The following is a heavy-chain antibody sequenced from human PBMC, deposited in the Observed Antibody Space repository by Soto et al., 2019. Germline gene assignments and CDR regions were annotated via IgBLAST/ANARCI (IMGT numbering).Heavy chain of an antibody. V-gene: IGHV1-2*02. CDR3: ARDRPPGYYGMDV. J-gene: IGHJ6*02. Sequence: VKVSCKASGYTFTGYYMHWVRQAPGQGLEWMGWINPNSGGTNYAQKFQGRVTMTRDTSISTAYMELSRLRSDDTAVYYCARDRPPGYYGMDVWGQGTTVTVSS. D-gene: IGHD3-10*01. CDR2: INPNSGGT. CDR1: GYTFTGYY.